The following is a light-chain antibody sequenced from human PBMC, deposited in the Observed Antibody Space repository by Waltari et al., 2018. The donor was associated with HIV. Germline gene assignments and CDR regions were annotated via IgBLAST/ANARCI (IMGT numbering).Light chain of an antibody. CDR3: ESADNSGTYWV. CDR1: ALPNQS. Sequence: SYELTQPPSVSVSPGPTAKITSSGAALPNQSAHWYQQKPGQAPLLVIYNDTQRPSGIPERFSGSHSGTTVTLIISGVQAEDRADYYCESADNSGTYWVFGGGTKLSVL. J-gene: IGLJ3*02. CDR2: NDT. V-gene: IGLV3-25*03.